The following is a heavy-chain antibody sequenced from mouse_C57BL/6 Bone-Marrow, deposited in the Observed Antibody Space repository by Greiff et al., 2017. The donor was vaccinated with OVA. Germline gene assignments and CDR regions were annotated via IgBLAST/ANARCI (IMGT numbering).Heavy chain of an antibody. J-gene: IGHJ3*01. CDR3: AIYYDYRFAY. Sequence: QVQLKESGAELVKPGASVKVSCKASGYTFTSYWMHWVKQRPGQGLEWIGRIHPSDSDTNYNQKFKGKATLTVDKSSSTAYMQLSSLTSEDSAVYYCAIYYDYRFAYWGQGTLVTVSA. V-gene: IGHV1-74*01. CDR1: GYTFTSYW. D-gene: IGHD2-4*01. CDR2: IHPSDSDT.